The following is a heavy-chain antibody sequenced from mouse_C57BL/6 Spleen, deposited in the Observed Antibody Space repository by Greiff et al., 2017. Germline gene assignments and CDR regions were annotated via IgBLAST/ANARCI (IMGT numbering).Heavy chain of an antibody. V-gene: IGHV5-17*01. Sequence: VQLMESGGGLVKPGGSLKLSCAASGFTFSDYGMHWVRQAPEKGLEWVAYISSGSSTLYYADTVKGRFTISRDNAKNTLFLQMTSLRSEDTAMYYCARLRGDYYAMDDWGQGTSVTVSS. CDR2: ISSGSSTL. CDR3: ARLRGDYYAMDD. J-gene: IGHJ4*01. CDR1: GFTFSDYG.